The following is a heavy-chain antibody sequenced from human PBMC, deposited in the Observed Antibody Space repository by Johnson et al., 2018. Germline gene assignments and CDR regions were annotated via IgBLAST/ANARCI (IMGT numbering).Heavy chain of an antibody. CDR2: ISYDGSNK. V-gene: IGHV3-30-3*01. D-gene: IGHD1-26*01. J-gene: IGHJ6*02. Sequence: QVQLVQSGGGVVQPGRSLRLSCTASGFTFSSYAMHWVRQAPGKGLEWVAVISYDGSNKYYADSVKGRFTISRDNSKNTLYLQMNSLGAEDTAVYYCAKEKGATSYGLDGWGQGTTVTVSS. CDR3: AKEKGATSYGLDG. CDR1: GFTFSSYA.